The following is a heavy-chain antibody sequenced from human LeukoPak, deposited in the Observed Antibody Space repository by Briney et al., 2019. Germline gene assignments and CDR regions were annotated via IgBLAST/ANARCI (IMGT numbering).Heavy chain of an antibody. D-gene: IGHD5-12*01. J-gene: IGHJ4*02. CDR1: GFTFSSYA. Sequence: GGSLRLSCAASGFTFSSYAMHWVRQAPGKGLEWVAVIWYDGSNKYYADSVKGRFTISRDNSKNTLYLQMNSLRAEDTAVYYCEREYGYSFDYWGQGTLVTVSS. CDR3: EREYGYSFDY. V-gene: IGHV3-33*08. CDR2: IWYDGSNK.